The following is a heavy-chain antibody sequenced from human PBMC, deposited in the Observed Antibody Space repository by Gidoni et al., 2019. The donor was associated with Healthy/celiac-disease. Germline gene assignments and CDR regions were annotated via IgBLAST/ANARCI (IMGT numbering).Heavy chain of an antibody. CDR1: GFTFSSYW. J-gene: IGHJ4*02. CDR2: IKQDGKEK. D-gene: IGHD6-19*01. Sequence: EVQLVESGGGLVQPGGSLRLSCAASGFTFSSYWMSWVRQAPGKGLEGVANIKQDGKEKYYVDSGKGRFTISRDNAKNSLYLQMNSLRAEDTAVYYCARDSSGWYGSYYFDHWGQGALVTVSS. CDR3: ARDSSGWYGSYYFDH. V-gene: IGHV3-7*01.